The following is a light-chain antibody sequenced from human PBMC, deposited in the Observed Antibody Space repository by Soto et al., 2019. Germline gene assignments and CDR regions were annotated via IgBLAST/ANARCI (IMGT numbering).Light chain of an antibody. V-gene: IGKV3-20*01. CDR1: QTVKHNY. CDR3: QQYGTSPLT. Sequence: ETVLTQSPGTLALSPGEGATLSCRASQTVKHNYLAWYQQRRWLAPRLPVYGSSGRATGIPDRFSGSGSGTDFTLTITRLEPEDFAVYYCQQYGTSPLTFGGGTKVDIK. CDR2: GSS. J-gene: IGKJ4*02.